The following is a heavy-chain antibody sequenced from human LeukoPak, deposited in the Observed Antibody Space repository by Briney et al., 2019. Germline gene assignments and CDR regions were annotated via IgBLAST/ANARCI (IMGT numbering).Heavy chain of an antibody. V-gene: IGHV3-7*01. D-gene: IGHD1-26*01. Sequence: GVLRLSCAASGFSFSNYWMSWVRQAPGKGLEWVANIKQDGSEKNYLGSVKGRVTISRDNAKNTLYLQMNSLRVEDTAVYYCARDRGSQSMDVWGQGTTVTVSS. CDR1: GFSFSNYW. J-gene: IGHJ6*02. CDR2: IKQDGSEK. CDR3: ARDRGSQSMDV.